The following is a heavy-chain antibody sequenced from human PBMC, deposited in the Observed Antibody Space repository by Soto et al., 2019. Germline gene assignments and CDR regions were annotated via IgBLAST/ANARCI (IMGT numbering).Heavy chain of an antibody. CDR3: TRSIITTAGTDAFDL. J-gene: IGHJ3*01. V-gene: IGHV1-46*03. CDR2: ISPSSGGT. CDR1: GYTFTSYY. D-gene: IGHD6-13*01. Sequence: QVQLVQSGAEVKKPGASVRVSCKASGYTFTSYYIHWVRQAPGQGPEWMGMISPSSGGTDYAQNYQGRVTMTRDTSTSTVYMELRSLRSEDTAVYFCTRSIITTAGTDAFDLWGQGTLVTVSS.